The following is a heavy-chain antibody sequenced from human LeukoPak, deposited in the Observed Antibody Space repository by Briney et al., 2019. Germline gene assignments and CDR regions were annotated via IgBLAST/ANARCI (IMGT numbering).Heavy chain of an antibody. Sequence: PSETLSLTCTVSGGSISSYYWSWIRQPPGKGLEWIGYIYYSGSTNYNPSLKSRVTISVDTSKNQFSLKLSSVTAADTAVYYCARDHLKYGGNWLYYYYGMDVWGQGTTVTVSS. D-gene: IGHD4-23*01. CDR2: IYYSGST. J-gene: IGHJ6*02. CDR3: ARDHLKYGGNWLYYYYGMDV. CDR1: GGSISSYY. V-gene: IGHV4-59*12.